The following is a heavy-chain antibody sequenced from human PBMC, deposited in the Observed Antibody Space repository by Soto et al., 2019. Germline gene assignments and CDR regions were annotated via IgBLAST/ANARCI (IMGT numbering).Heavy chain of an antibody. CDR2: IWYDGSNK. J-gene: IGHJ5*02. CDR1: GFTFSSYG. V-gene: IGHV3-33*01. Sequence: GGSLRLSCAASGFTFSSYGMHWVRQAPGKGLEWVAVIWYDGSNKYYADSVKGRFTISRDNSKNTLYLQMNSLRAEDTAVYYCARDGVVQLEENNWFDPWGQGTLVTVSS. D-gene: IGHD1-1*01. CDR3: ARDGVVQLEENNWFDP.